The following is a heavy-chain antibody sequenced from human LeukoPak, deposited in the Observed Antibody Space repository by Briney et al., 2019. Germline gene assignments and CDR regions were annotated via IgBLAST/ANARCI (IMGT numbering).Heavy chain of an antibody. V-gene: IGHV4-59*12. D-gene: IGHD6-6*01. CDR1: GASFSTYY. CDR2: MYYSGST. Sequence: SETLSLTCTVSGASFSTYYWSWIRQPPGKGLEWIGYMYYSGSTNYNPSLKSRVTISVDTSKNQFSLKLSSVTAADTAVYYCARDGRGSTSLDNWGQGILVPVSS. J-gene: IGHJ4*02. CDR3: ARDGRGSTSLDN.